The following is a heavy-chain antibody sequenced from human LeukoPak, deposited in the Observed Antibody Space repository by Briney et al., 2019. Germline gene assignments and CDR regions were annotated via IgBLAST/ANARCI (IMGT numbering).Heavy chain of an antibody. CDR3: AKQNPEWGLRGYYFDY. D-gene: IGHD1-26*01. V-gene: IGHV3-23*01. CDR1: GFTFSSYA. CDR2: ISGSGGST. J-gene: IGHJ4*02. Sequence: GGSLRLSCAASGFTFSSYAMSWVRQAPGKGLEWVSAISGSGGSTYYADSVKGRFTISRDNSKNTLYLQMNGLRAEDTAVYYCAKQNPEWGLRGYYFDYWGQGTLVTVSS.